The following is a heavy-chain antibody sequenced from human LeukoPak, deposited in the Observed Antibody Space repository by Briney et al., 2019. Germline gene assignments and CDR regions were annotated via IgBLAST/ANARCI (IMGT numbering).Heavy chain of an antibody. CDR2: KGPDGKKT. CDR3: ARQMVEGQQNNYMDV. D-gene: IGHD2-15*01. V-gene: IGHV3-33*01. CDR1: GFTFNRYG. Sequence: GGSLRLSCAASGFTFNRYGMHWVRQAPGKGLKGVAFKGPDGKKTFYGDSLNGRFTISRDHLEDTVFLQMNTMRAEDTAVYYCARQMVEGQQNNYMDVWGNGTTVTVSS. J-gene: IGHJ6*03.